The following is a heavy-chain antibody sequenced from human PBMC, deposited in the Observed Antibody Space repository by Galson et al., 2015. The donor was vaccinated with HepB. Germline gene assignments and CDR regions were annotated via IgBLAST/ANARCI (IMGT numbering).Heavy chain of an antibody. CDR1: GFTFSDYY. CDR3: ARSFSVVTPRGYYYYGMDV. J-gene: IGHJ6*02. D-gene: IGHD4-23*01. Sequence: SLRLSCAASGFTFSDYYMSWIRQAPGKGLEWVSYISSSSSYTNYADSVKGRFTISRDNAKNSLYLQMNSLRAEDTAVYYCARSFSVVTPRGYYYYGMDVWGQGTTVTVSS. CDR2: ISSSSSYT. V-gene: IGHV3-11*06.